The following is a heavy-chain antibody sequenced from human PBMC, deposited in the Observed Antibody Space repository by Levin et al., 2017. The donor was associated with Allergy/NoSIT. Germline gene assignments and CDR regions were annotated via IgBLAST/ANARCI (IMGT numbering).Heavy chain of an antibody. CDR2: TRNTGNTDTT. Sequence: GGSLRLSCAASGFTLSDHYMDWVRQAPGKGLEWVGRTRNTGNTDTTEYAASVTGRFTISRDDSRNSVYLQMNSLKTEDTAVYYCARARSIASGWFFGAFDVWGQGTMVTVSS. V-gene: IGHV3-72*01. CDR1: GFTLSDHY. J-gene: IGHJ3*01. CDR3: ARARSIASGWFFGAFDV. D-gene: IGHD6-19*01.